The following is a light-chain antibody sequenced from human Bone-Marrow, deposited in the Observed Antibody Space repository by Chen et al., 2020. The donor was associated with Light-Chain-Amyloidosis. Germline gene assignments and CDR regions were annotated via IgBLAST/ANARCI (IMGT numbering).Light chain of an antibody. CDR1: KMVNKY. Sequence: SYELTQPHPVSVSPGQTASITCSGDKMVNKYVCWYQQKPGHSPVLVIYRHNKRPSGIPERFSGSISGNTATLTISGTQAIDEADYYCQAWDSSTGVFGGGTKLTVL. V-gene: IGLV3-1*01. CDR2: RHN. J-gene: IGLJ3*02. CDR3: QAWDSSTGV.